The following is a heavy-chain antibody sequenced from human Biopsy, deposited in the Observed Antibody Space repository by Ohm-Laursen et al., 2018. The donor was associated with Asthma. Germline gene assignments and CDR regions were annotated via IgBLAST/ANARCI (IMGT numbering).Heavy chain of an antibody. CDR1: GFTFSSYS. CDR2: ISSSSSYI. J-gene: IGHJ4*02. D-gene: IGHD5-12*01. V-gene: IGHV3-21*01. Sequence: SLRLSCAASGFTFSSYSMNWVRQAPGKGLEWVSSISSSSSYIYYADSVKGRFTISRDNAKNSLYLQMNSLRAEDTAVYYCAKSVLVWIVATGNYFDYWGQGTLVTVSS. CDR3: AKSVLVWIVATGNYFDY.